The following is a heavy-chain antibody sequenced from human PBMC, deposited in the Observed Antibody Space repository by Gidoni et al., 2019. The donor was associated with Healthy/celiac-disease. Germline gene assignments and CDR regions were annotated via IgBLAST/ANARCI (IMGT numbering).Heavy chain of an antibody. V-gene: IGHV3-23*01. CDR3: AKKSHYDFWSGYSNFDY. Sequence: EVQLLESGGGLVQPGGSLRLSCAASGFTFSSYAMSWVRQAPGKGLEWVSAISGSGGSTYYADSVKGRFTISRDNSKNTLYLQMNSLRAEDTAVYYCAKKSHYDFWSGYSNFDYWGQGTLVTVSS. CDR2: ISGSGGST. CDR1: GFTFSSYA. J-gene: IGHJ4*02. D-gene: IGHD3-3*01.